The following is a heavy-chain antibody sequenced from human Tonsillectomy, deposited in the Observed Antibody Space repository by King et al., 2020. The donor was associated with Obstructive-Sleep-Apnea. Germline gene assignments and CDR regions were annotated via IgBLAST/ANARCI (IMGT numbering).Heavy chain of an antibody. J-gene: IGHJ4*02. Sequence: EVQVVQSGADVKKPGESLKISCKGSGYSFSNYWIGWVRQMPGKGLEWMGVIHPYDSDTRYSPSFEGQVTFSADKSISTAYLQWTSLKASDTAMYYCARRDDILTSYYFDYWGQGTLVTVSS. CDR1: GYSFSNYW. V-gene: IGHV5-51*01. CDR2: IHPYDSDT. CDR3: ARRDDILTSYYFDY. D-gene: IGHD3-9*01.